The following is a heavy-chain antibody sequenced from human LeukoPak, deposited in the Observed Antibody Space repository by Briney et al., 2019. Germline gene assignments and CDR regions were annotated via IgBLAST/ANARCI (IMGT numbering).Heavy chain of an antibody. D-gene: IGHD5-18*01. CDR3: ARAYRAHQTFHSYHFFDF. CDR1: GGSFSGYY. Sequence: SETLSLTCAVYGGSFSGYYWNWIRQPPGKGLEWIGEINHYGSTKYSPSLKSRVTISGDTSKNQFSLRLNYVTAADTAVYYCARAYRAHQTFHSYHFFDFWGRGTLVTVSS. CDR2: INHYGST. J-gene: IGHJ4*02. V-gene: IGHV4-34*01.